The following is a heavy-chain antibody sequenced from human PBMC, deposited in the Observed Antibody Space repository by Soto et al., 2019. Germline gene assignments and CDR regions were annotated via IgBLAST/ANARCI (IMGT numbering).Heavy chain of an antibody. CDR1: GYTFTSYG. J-gene: IGHJ5*02. CDR2: ISAYNGNT. D-gene: IGHD3-10*01. Sequence: ASVKVSCKASGYTFTSYGISWVRQAPGQGLEWMGWISAYNGNTNYAQKLQGRVTMTTDTSTSTAYMELRSLRSDDTAVYYCARAHYYGSGSSNRFDPWGQGTLVTVSS. CDR3: ARAHYYGSGSSNRFDP. V-gene: IGHV1-18*01.